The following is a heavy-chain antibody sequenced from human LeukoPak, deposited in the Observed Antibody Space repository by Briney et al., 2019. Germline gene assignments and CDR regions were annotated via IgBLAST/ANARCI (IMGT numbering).Heavy chain of an antibody. D-gene: IGHD2-2*01. Sequence: GGSLRLSCAASGFTFSRYWMNWVRQAPGKGLEWVASIKEDGSEKSYVDSVKGRFTISRDNAKNSPYLQMNSLRAGDTAVYYCVSCGTTTCIIRFDHWGQGTLVTVSS. CDR1: GFTFSRYW. CDR3: VSCGTTTCIIRFDH. CDR2: IKEDGSEK. V-gene: IGHV3-7*01. J-gene: IGHJ4*02.